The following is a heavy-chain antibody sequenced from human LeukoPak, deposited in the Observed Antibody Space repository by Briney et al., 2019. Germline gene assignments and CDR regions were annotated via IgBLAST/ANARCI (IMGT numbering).Heavy chain of an antibody. V-gene: IGHV1-18*01. CDR2: ISAYNGNT. D-gene: IGHD1-1*01. CDR3: AGYNWNDPDAFDI. J-gene: IGHJ3*02. CDR1: GYTFTSYG. Sequence: ASVKVSCKASGYTFTSYGITWVRQAPGQGLEWMGWISAYNGNTNYAQKLQGRVTMTTDTSTSTAYMELRSLRSDDTAVYYCAGYNWNDPDAFDIWGPGTMVTVSS.